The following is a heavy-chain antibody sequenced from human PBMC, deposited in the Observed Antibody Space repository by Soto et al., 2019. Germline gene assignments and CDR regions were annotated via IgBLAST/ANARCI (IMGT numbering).Heavy chain of an antibody. Sequence: QVHLVQSGAEVKKPGSSVKVSCKTSGGTFSDLAFSWVRQAPRQGLEWGGGIIPLFGTPNYAREFQGRVSISSDESSNSVYMELRRLRSDDTAVYYCASERVAEMATGGYFDNWGQGTLVTVSS. D-gene: IGHD5-12*01. V-gene: IGHV1-69*01. J-gene: IGHJ4*02. CDR3: ASERVAEMATGGYFDN. CDR2: IIPLFGTP. CDR1: GGTFSDLA.